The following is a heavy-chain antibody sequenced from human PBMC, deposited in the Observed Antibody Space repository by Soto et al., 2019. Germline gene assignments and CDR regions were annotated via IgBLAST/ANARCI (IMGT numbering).Heavy chain of an antibody. V-gene: IGHV3-23*01. CDR3: AKQIPAAGSDY. CDR1: GFTFSSYA. D-gene: IGHD6-13*01. CDR2: ISPGGGSP. Sequence: EVQLLESGGGLVQPGGSLRLSCAASGFTFSSYAMNWVRQAPGKGLEWVSAISPGGGSPYYTDSVKGRFTISRDNSKNTLYLQINSLRAEDTAVYYCAKQIPAAGSDYWGQGTLVTVSS. J-gene: IGHJ4*02.